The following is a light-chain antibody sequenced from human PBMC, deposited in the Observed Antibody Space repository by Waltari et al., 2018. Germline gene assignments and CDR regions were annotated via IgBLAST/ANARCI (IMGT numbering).Light chain of an antibody. J-gene: IGKJ2*01. CDR1: QTIVSKY. CDR2: GVS. Sequence: DIVLTQSPDTLSLSPGETATLSCRASQTIVSKYLAWYQQKPGQAARLLIYGVSSRATGIPDRFRASGSGTDFTLTISGLEPEDFAFYYCHQYGSTLQSTFGQGTRLAIK. CDR3: HQYGSTLQST. V-gene: IGKV3-20*01.